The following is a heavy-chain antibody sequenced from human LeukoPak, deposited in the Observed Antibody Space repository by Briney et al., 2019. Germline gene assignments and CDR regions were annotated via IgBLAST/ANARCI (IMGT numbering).Heavy chain of an antibody. J-gene: IGHJ4*02. CDR1: GYSFTSYW. CDR2: IYPGDSDT. CDR3: ARRPSSPDILTGYCYFDY. Sequence: GGSLRLSCKGSGYSFTSYWIGWVRQMPGKGLEWMGIIYPGDSDTRYSPSFQGQVTISADKSISTAYLQWSSLKASDTAMYYCARRPSSPDILTGYCYFDYWGQGTLVTVSS. D-gene: IGHD3-9*01. V-gene: IGHV5-51*01.